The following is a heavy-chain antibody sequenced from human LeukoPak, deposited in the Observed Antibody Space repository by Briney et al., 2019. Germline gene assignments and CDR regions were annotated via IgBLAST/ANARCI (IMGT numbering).Heavy chain of an antibody. V-gene: IGHV3-23*01. Sequence: GGSLRLSCAASGFTFSSYAMSWVRQAPGKGLEWVSAISGSGGSTYYADSVKGRFTISRDNSKNTLYLQMNSLRAEDTAVYYCAKGPSLYVDDLLPSMDVCGQGTTVTVSS. CDR3: AKGPSLYVDDLLPSMDV. J-gene: IGHJ6*02. CDR2: ISGSGGST. D-gene: IGHD4-17*01. CDR1: GFTFSSYA.